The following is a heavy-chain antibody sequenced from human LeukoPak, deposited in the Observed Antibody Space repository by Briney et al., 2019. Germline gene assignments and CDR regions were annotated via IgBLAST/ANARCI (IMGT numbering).Heavy chain of an antibody. D-gene: IGHD6-19*01. CDR3: ARQGTYSSAIAMGY. CDR2: INPSGGST. Sequence: ASVKVSCKASGYTFNNHYMYWVRQAPGQGLEWTGVINPSGGSTSYAQKFQGRVTMTRDTSTRTVYMEVNSLRSEDTAVYYCARQGTYSSAIAMGYWGQGTLVTVSS. J-gene: IGHJ4*02. CDR1: GYTFNNHY. V-gene: IGHV1-46*02.